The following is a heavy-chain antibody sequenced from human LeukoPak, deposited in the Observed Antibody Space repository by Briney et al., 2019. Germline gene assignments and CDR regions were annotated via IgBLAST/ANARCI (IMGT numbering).Heavy chain of an antibody. CDR3: AILQLWPNDAFDI. Sequence: GGSLRLSCAASGFTFSDYYMSWIRQAPGKGLEWVSYISSSGSTLYYADSVKGRITISRDNAKNSLYLQMNSLRAEDTAVYYCAILQLWPNDAFDIWGQGTMVTVSS. D-gene: IGHD5-18*01. J-gene: IGHJ3*02. V-gene: IGHV3-11*01. CDR2: ISSSGSTL. CDR1: GFTFSDYY.